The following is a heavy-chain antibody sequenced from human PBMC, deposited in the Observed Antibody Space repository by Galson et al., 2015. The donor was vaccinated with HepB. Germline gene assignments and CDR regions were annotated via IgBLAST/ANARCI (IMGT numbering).Heavy chain of an antibody. D-gene: IGHD1-1*01. CDR3: ALSHDSISSSTFDL. CDR2: IYTNGRP. J-gene: IGHJ3*01. V-gene: IGHV4-4*07. Sequence: ETLSLTCTVSGASISSYYWSWIRQSAGKGLEWIGCIYTNGRPNYNPSLKSRVTMSVDTSENHFSLRLSSVTAADAAVYYCALSHDSISSSTFDLWGQGTMVTVSS. CDR1: GASISSYY.